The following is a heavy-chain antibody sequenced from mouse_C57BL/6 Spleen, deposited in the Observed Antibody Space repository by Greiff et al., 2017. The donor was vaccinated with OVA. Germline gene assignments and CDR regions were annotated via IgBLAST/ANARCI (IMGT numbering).Heavy chain of an antibody. CDR2: IDPSDSYT. D-gene: IGHD1-1*01. CDR1: GYTFTSYW. CDR3: ARSSYYGSSPFDV. Sequence: QVQLKQPGAELVKPGASVKLSCKASGYTFTSYWMQWVKQRPGQGLEWIGEIDPSDSYTNYNQKFKGKATLTVDTSSSTAYMQLSSLTSEDSAVYYCARSSYYGSSPFDVWGTGTTVTVSS. V-gene: IGHV1-50*01. J-gene: IGHJ1*03.